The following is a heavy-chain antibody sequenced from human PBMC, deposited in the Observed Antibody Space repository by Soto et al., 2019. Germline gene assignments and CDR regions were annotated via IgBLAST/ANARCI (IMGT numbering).Heavy chain of an antibody. J-gene: IGHJ6*02. CDR3: ARLVLPRSNTGDYYGLAV. D-gene: IGHD6-6*01. Sequence: VQLVESGGGVVQPGGSLKLSCSASGFTFSRYAMHWVRLAPGKGLEWVALISNDGTNKYDADSVTGRFTISRDNSKITLYLQMSSLRAEDTVVYYWARLVLPRSNTGDYYGLAVWGQWTTVTVSS. CDR2: ISNDGTNK. CDR1: GFTFSRYA. V-gene: IGHV3-30-3*01.